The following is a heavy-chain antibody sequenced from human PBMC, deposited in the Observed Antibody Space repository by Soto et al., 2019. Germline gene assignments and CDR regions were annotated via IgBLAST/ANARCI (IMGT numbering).Heavy chain of an antibody. CDR2: IYFSGST. Sequence: SETLSLTCTVSGGTLSNYFCSWIRQPSGKGMEWIGSIYFSGSTDYNPSLESRVSISIDTSKSQFSLKLSSVTPTDTAVYYCARGRYSSSWPQIPDFFEVWGQGTLVTVSS. V-gene: IGHV4-4*08. CDR1: GGTLSNYF. CDR3: ARGRYSSSWPQIPDFFEV. J-gene: IGHJ3*01. D-gene: IGHD6-13*01.